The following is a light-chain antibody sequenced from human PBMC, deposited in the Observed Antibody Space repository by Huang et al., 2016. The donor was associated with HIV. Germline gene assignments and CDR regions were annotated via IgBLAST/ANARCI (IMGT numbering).Light chain of an antibody. J-gene: IGKJ4*01. CDR2: GAS. CDR1: QSVSST. CDR3: QQNNDWPLT. Sequence: EIVMTQSPATLSVSPGERATLSCRASQSVSSTLAWYQEKPGHPPRLLIYGASTRAAGIPDRFSGSGSGTEFTLTISSLQSEDFAVYYCQQNNDWPLTFGGGTKVEIK. V-gene: IGKV3-15*01.